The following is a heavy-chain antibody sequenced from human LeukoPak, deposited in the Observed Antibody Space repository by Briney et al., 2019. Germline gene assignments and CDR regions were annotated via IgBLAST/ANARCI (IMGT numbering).Heavy chain of an antibody. CDR2: IYYSGST. J-gene: IGHJ4*02. CDR3: ARPGSSGWYAFDY. V-gene: IGHV4-39*01. CDR1: GGSISSSSYY. D-gene: IGHD6-19*01. Sequence: PSETLSLTCTVSGGSISSSSYYWGWIRQPPGKGLEWIGSIYYSGSTYYNPSLKSRVTISVDTSKNQFSLKLSSVTAADTAVYYCARPGSSGWYAFDYWGQGTLVTVSS.